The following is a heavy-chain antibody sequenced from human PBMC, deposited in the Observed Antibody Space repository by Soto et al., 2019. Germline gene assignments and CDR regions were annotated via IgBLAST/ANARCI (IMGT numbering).Heavy chain of an antibody. CDR3: ARPTVTTYDYYYGMDV. V-gene: IGHV1-58*01. CDR1: VFTSSRSA. CDR2: VVVGSGDT. D-gene: IGHD4-17*01. Sequence: SVKVARKAFVFTSSRSAVRWLRHALGQRLEWMGWVVVGSGDTNYAQKFQDRVTITRDVPTSTVYMELSNLRSEDTAVYYCARPTVTTYDYYYGMDVWGQGTTVTVSS. J-gene: IGHJ6*02.